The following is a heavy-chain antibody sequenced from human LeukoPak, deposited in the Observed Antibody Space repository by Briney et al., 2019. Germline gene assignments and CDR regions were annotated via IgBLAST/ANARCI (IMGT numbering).Heavy chain of an antibody. D-gene: IGHD2-21*01. Sequence: GGSLRLSCAASGFTFSGYSMNWVRQAPGKGLEGVSSISSSSSYIYYADSVKSRFTISRDNAKNSLYLQMNSLRAEDTAVYYCARDPADWDWFDHWGQGTLVTVSS. CDR1: GFTFSGYS. CDR2: ISSSSSYI. J-gene: IGHJ5*02. V-gene: IGHV3-21*01. CDR3: ARDPADWDWFDH.